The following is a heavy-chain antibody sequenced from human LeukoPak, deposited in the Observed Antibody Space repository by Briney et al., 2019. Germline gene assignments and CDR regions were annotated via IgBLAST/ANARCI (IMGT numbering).Heavy chain of an antibody. CDR2: INPSGGST. V-gene: IGHV1-46*01. Sequence: ASVKVSCKASGYTFTSYYMHWVRQAPGQGLEWMGIINPSGGSTSYAQKFQGRVTMTRDMSTSTVYMELSSLRSEDTAVYYCAKTTWIQLWLRADYFDYWGQGTLVTVSS. CDR1: GYTFTSYY. D-gene: IGHD5-18*01. CDR3: AKTTWIQLWLRADYFDY. J-gene: IGHJ4*02.